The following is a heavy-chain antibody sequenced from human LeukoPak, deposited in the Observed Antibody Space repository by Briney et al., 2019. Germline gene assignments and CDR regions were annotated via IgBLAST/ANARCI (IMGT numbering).Heavy chain of an antibody. CDR2: ISGSGANT. D-gene: IGHD3-9*01. Sequence: GGSLRLSCAASRFSFSTHRMNWVRQAPGKGLEWVSAISGSGANTYYVDSVKGRFTISRDNSKNTLYLEMSSLRSDDTAVYYCAKESQTYYDIMTGYPNYYFDYWGQGTLVTVSS. J-gene: IGHJ4*02. CDR1: RFSFSTHR. V-gene: IGHV3-23*01. CDR3: AKESQTYYDIMTGYPNYYFDY.